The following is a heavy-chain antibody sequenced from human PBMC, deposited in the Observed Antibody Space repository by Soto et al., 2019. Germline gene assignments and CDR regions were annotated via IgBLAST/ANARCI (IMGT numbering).Heavy chain of an antibody. Sequence: EVQLLESGGGLVQPGGSLRLSCAASGFTFSSYGMTWVRQGPGKGLEWVSFSSATGAGTYYADFVKGRFTISRDNSKNTLYLQITCLRAYDTAVYYCAKDRRAGGNYGFYSDFWGQGALVIVSS. CDR2: SSATGAGT. V-gene: IGHV3-23*01. D-gene: IGHD1-7*01. J-gene: IGHJ4*02. CDR3: AKDRRAGGNYGFYSDF. CDR1: GFTFSSYG.